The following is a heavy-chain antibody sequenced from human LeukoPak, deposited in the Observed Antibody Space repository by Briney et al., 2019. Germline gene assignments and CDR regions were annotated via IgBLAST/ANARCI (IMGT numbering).Heavy chain of an antibody. D-gene: IGHD3-22*01. Sequence: SETLSLTCTVSGGSIRSYFWSWIRQPPEKGLEWIGYIYYSGSTNYNPSLKSRVTISVDTSKNQFSLKLSSVTAADTAVYYCARGSDHYDSSGYRYFDLWGRGTLATVSS. J-gene: IGHJ2*01. V-gene: IGHV4-59*01. CDR2: IYYSGST. CDR3: ARGSDHYDSSGYRYFDL. CDR1: GGSIRSYF.